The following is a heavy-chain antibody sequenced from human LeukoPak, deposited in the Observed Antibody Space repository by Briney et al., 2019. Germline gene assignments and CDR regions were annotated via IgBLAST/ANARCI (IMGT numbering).Heavy chain of an antibody. V-gene: IGHV3-48*04. D-gene: IGHD3-22*01. CDR2: ISSSSSTI. CDR1: GFTFSSYS. Sequence: PGGSLRLSCAASGFTFSSYSMNWVRQAPGKGLEWVSYISSSSSTIYYADSVKGRFTISRDNAKNSLYLQMNSLRAEDAAVYYCARIGGYYYFDYWGQGALVTVSS. CDR3: ARIGGYYYFDY. J-gene: IGHJ4*02.